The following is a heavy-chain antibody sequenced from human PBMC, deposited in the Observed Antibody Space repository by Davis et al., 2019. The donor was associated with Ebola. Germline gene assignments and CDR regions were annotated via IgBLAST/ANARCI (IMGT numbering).Heavy chain of an antibody. V-gene: IGHV4-39*07. D-gene: IGHD3-16*02. CDR3: ARESRGLRLGELSLYLNSGAFDI. CDR1: GGSISSSTYY. J-gene: IGHJ3*02. CDR2: IYHLGST. Sequence: SETLSLTCTVSGGSISSSTYYWGWIRQPPGRGLQWIGNIYHLGSTNYNPSLKSRVTISVDTSKNQFSLKLNSVTAADTAVYYCARESRGLRLGELSLYLNSGAFDIWGQGTMVTVSS.